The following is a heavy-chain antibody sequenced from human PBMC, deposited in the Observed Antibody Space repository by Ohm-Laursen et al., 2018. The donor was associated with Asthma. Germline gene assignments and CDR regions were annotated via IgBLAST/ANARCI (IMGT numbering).Heavy chain of an antibody. D-gene: IGHD6-19*01. Sequence: QTLSLTCAFSGDSVSSKTAAWNWIRQSPSRGLEWLGRTYYRSKWYNDYAVSVKSRITINPDTSKNQFSLQLNSVTPEDTAVYYCARFVAVAGRDYFDYWGQGTLVTVSS. CDR3: ARFVAVAGRDYFDY. CDR2: TYYRSKWYN. J-gene: IGHJ4*02. CDR1: GDSVSSKTAA. V-gene: IGHV6-1*01.